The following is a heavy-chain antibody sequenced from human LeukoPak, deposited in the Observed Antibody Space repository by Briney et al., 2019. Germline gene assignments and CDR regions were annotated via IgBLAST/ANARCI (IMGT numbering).Heavy chain of an antibody. Sequence: GGSLRLSCAASGFTFSSYGMHWVRQAPGKGLEWVAFIRYDGSNKYYADSVKGRFTISRGNSKNTLYLQMNSLRAEDTAVYYCAKRASGLGYYDFWSGYYPSYFDYWGQGTLVTVSS. CDR3: AKRASGLGYYDFWSGYYPSYFDY. V-gene: IGHV3-30*02. D-gene: IGHD3-3*01. J-gene: IGHJ4*02. CDR1: GFTFSSYG. CDR2: IRYDGSNK.